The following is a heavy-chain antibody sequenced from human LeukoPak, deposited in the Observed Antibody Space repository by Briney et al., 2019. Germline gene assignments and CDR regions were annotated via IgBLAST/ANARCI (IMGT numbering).Heavy chain of an antibody. Sequence: ASVKVSCKASGYTFTSYGISWVRQAPGQGLEWMGWISAYNGNTNYAQKLQGRVTMTTDTSTSTAYMELRSLRSDDTAVYYCARVVVPIDTFGGVIVMFWFDPWGQGTLVTVSS. V-gene: IGHV1-18*01. D-gene: IGHD3-16*02. CDR1: GYTFTSYG. CDR2: ISAYNGNT. CDR3: ARVVVPIDTFGGVIVMFWFDP. J-gene: IGHJ5*02.